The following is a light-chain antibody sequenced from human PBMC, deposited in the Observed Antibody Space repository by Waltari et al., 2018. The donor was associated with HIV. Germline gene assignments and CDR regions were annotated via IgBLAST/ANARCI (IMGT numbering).Light chain of an antibody. Sequence: QSVLTQPPSVSAAPGQTVTISCSGSSSNIGTNYVSWYQQLPRTAPKLLIYDNNKRPSGMPDRFSGSKSGTSATLGITGLQTGDEADYYCGAWDNSLSAWVLGGGTQLTVL. CDR3: GAWDNSLSAWV. CDR2: DNN. CDR1: SSNIGTNY. J-gene: IGLJ3*02. V-gene: IGLV1-51*01.